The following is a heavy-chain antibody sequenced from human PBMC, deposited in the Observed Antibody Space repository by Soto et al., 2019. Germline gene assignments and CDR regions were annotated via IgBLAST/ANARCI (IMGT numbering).Heavy chain of an antibody. CDR3: ASGIALACGY. D-gene: IGHD6-19*01. V-gene: IGHV3-48*02. Sequence: WGSLGLSCAASGFTFSSYSMTWVRQGPGKGLEWVSYISSSSTIKYADSVKGRFTISRDNAKNSLYLQMNSLRDEDTAVYYCASGIALACGYWGQGTTVTVSS. CDR1: GFTFSSYS. J-gene: IGHJ6*02. CDR2: ISSSSTI.